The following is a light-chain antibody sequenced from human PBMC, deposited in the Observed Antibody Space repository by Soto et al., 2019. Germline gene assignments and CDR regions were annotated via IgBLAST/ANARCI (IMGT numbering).Light chain of an antibody. Sequence: DNQMTQSPSSLSASVGERVTITCQASQDISKYVDWYQQKPGKAPKLLIYDASTLETGVPSRFSGSGSGTDFTFIISSRQPEDIATDYCQQYDGLPRTFGQGTKLEIK. V-gene: IGKV1-33*01. CDR1: QDISKY. CDR2: DAS. CDR3: QQYDGLPRT. J-gene: IGKJ2*01.